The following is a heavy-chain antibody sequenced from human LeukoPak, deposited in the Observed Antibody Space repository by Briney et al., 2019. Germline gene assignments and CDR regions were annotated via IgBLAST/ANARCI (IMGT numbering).Heavy chain of an antibody. Sequence: SETLSLTCTVSGGSISNYYWSWIRQPPGKGLEWIGSIYYSGNTNYNPSLKSRVTISVDTSKNQFSLKLNSVTAADTAVYYCARVRYCSTNRCYDREFDNWGQGTLVTVSS. V-gene: IGHV4-59*01. D-gene: IGHD2-2*01. CDR3: ARVRYCSTNRCYDREFDN. J-gene: IGHJ4*02. CDR2: IYYSGNT. CDR1: GGSISNYY.